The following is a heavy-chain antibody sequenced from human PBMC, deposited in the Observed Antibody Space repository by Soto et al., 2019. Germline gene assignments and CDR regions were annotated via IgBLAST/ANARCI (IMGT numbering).Heavy chain of an antibody. CDR2: ISSSSSTI. V-gene: IGHV3-48*01. CDR3: ARDALRYCSGGSCYSGY. Sequence: GGSLRLSCAASGFTFSSYAMSWVRQAPGKGLEWVSYISSSSSTIYYADSVKGRFTISRDNAKNSLYLQMNSLRAEDTAVYYCARDALRYCSGGSCYSGYWGQGTLVTVSS. CDR1: GFTFSSYA. J-gene: IGHJ4*02. D-gene: IGHD2-15*01.